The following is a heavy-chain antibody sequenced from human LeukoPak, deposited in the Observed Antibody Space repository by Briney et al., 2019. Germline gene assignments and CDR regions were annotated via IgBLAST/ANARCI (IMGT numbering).Heavy chain of an antibody. Sequence: PVGSLSLSCAASGFTVSSNYMSWVRQAPGKGLEWVGRIKSKTDGGTTDYAAPVKGRFTISRDDSKNTLYLQMYSLKTEDTAVYYCTTSLQSGWQLTDYWGQGTLVTVSS. CDR2: IKSKTDGGTT. V-gene: IGHV3-15*01. CDR1: GFTVSSNY. J-gene: IGHJ4*02. D-gene: IGHD6-19*01. CDR3: TTSLQSGWQLTDY.